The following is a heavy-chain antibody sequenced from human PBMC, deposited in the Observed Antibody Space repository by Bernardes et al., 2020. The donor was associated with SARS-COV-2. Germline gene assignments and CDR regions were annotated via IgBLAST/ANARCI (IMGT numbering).Heavy chain of an antibody. J-gene: IGHJ4*02. D-gene: IGHD3-10*01. CDR1: KYTFSGYY. CDR3: TRDYYGSGSPLDY. CDR2: ISFNSGVT. Sequence: AALKVYCKASKYTFSGYYIHWVRQAPGQGLEWMGWISFNSGVTNYAQMLQGRVTMTRDTSTNTAYMELRRLRSDDTAVYYCTRDYYGSGSPLDYWGQGTLVSVSS. V-gene: IGHV1-2*02.